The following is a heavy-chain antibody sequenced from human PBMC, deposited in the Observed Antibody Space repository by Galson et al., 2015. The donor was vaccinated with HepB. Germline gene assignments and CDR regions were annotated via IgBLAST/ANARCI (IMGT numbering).Heavy chain of an antibody. V-gene: IGHV3-30*02. J-gene: IGHJ4*02. CDR1: GFTFSSYG. Sequence: SLRLSCAASGFTFSSYGMHWVRQAPGKGLEWVAFIRYDGSNKYYADSVKGRFTISRDNSKNTLYLQMNSLRAEDTAVYYCAKGLSASGWPNAYYFDYWGQGTLVTVSS. CDR3: AKGLSASGWPNAYYFDY. D-gene: IGHD6-19*01. CDR2: IRYDGSNK.